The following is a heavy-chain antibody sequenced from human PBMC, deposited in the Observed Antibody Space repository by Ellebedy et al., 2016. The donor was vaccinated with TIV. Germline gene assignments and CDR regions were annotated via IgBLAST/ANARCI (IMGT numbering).Heavy chain of an antibody. Sequence: GESLKISCAACGFTFRSYGMHWVRQAPGKGLEWAAVIWYDGSNKYYAGFVKGRVAISRENAKNSLYLQLNNVRVGDTAVYYCARATAGFDYWGQGTLVTVSS. J-gene: IGHJ4*02. V-gene: IGHV3-33*03. D-gene: IGHD1-14*01. CDR1: GFTFRSYG. CDR2: IWYDGSNK. CDR3: ARATAGFDY.